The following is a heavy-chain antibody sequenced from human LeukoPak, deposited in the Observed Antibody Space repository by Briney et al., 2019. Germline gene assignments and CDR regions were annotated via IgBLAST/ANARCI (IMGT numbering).Heavy chain of an antibody. J-gene: IGHJ5*02. CDR1: GGSLSSDNFY. V-gene: IGHV4-61*01. Sequence: PSETLSLTCTVSGGSLSSDNFYWSWIRQPPGKGLEWVGNIYYTGDTNYNPSLKSRVTISVDTSKNQFSLKLSSVTAADAAVYYCARDSSSGLGFDPWGQGTLVTVSS. D-gene: IGHD3-10*01. CDR3: ARDSSSGLGFDP. CDR2: IYYTGDT.